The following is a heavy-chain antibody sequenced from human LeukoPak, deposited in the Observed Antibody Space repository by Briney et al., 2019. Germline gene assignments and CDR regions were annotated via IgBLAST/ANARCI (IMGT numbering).Heavy chain of an antibody. CDR3: ARLSIAAAGPRYWYFDL. Sequence: GGSLRLSCAASGFTFSDYYMSWIRQAPGKGLEWVSYISSSGSTIYYADSVKGRFTISRDDAKNSLYLQMNSLRAEDTAVYYCARLSIAAAGPRYWYFDLWGRGTLVTVSS. CDR2: ISSSGSTI. J-gene: IGHJ2*01. V-gene: IGHV3-11*01. CDR1: GFTFSDYY. D-gene: IGHD6-13*01.